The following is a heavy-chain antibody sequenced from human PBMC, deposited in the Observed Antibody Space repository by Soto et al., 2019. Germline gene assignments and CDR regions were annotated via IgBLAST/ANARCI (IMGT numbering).Heavy chain of an antibody. D-gene: IGHD2-2*01. V-gene: IGHV1-3*01. CDR2: INAGNGNT. J-gene: IGHJ6*03. Sequence: QVPLVQSGAEVKKPGASVKVSCKASGYTFTSYAMHWVRQAPGQRLEWMGWINAGNGNTKYSQKFQGRVTITRDTAASTAYMELSSLRSEATAVYYCARDGVYCSSTSCYGYYYMDVWGKGTTVTVSS. CDR3: ARDGVYCSSTSCYGYYYMDV. CDR1: GYTFTSYA.